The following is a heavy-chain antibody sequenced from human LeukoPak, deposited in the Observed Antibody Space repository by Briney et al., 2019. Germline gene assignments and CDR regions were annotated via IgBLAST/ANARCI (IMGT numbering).Heavy chain of an antibody. J-gene: IGHJ6*02. D-gene: IGHD6-19*01. CDR1: GFTFSSYA. CDR3: AKGGSGWYLHYYYYGMDV. Sequence: GGSLRLSCAASGFTFSSYAMSWVRQAPGKGLEWVSAISGSGGSTYYANSVKGRFTISRDNSKNTLYLQMNSLRAEDTAVYYCAKGGSGWYLHYYYYGMDVWGQGTTVTVSS. V-gene: IGHV3-23*01. CDR2: ISGSGGST.